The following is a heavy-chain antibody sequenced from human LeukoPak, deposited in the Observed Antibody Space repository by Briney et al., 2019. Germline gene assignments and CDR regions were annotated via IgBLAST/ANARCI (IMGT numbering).Heavy chain of an antibody. D-gene: IGHD6-13*01. CDR2: ISGSGDNT. CDR1: GFAFSSYA. CDR3: ANARAAADY. V-gene: IGHV3-23*01. J-gene: IGHJ4*02. Sequence: GGSLRLSCAASGFAFSSYAMSWVRQAPGKGLEWVSAISGSGDNTYYADSVKGRFTISRDNSKNTLYLQMNSLRAEDTAVYYCANARAAADYWGQGTLVTVSS.